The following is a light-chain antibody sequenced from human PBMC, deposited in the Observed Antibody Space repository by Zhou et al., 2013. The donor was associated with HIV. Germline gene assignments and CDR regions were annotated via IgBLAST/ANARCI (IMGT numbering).Light chain of an antibody. Sequence: DIQMTQSPSSLSASVGDRVTITCRASQSISSYLNWYQQKPGKAPKLLIYAASSLQSGVPSRFSGSGSGTDFTLTISSLQPEDFATYYCQQSYRNPPVTFGQGTRVEIK. CDR2: AAS. V-gene: IGKV1-39*01. CDR1: QSISSY. CDR3: QQSYRNPPVT. J-gene: IGKJ5*01.